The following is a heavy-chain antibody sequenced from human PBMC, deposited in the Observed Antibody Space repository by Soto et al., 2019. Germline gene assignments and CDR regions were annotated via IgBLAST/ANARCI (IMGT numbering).Heavy chain of an antibody. D-gene: IGHD3-22*01. CDR3: ARDVGNYYDSSGGTDAFDI. CDR1: GYTFTSYG. CDR2: ISAYNGNT. V-gene: IGHV1-18*01. Sequence: ASVKVSCKASGYTFTSYGISWVRQAPGQGLEWMGWISAYNGNTNYAQKLQGRVTMTTDTSTSTAYMELRSLRSDDTAVYYCARDVGNYYDSSGGTDAFDIWGQGTMVTVSS. J-gene: IGHJ3*02.